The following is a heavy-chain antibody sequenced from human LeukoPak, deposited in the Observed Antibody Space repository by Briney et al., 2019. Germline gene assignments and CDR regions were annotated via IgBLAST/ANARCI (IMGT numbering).Heavy chain of an antibody. CDR1: GGTFSSYS. Sequence: SVKVSCKASGGTFSSYSISWVRQAPGQGLEWMGGIIPIFDTADYAQKFQGRVTITADESTSTAYMELSSLRSEDTAVFYCARIITGAIWGYYYGMDVWGQGTTVTVSS. D-gene: IGHD7-27*01. CDR3: ARIITGAIWGYYYGMDV. J-gene: IGHJ6*02. V-gene: IGHV1-69*13. CDR2: IIPIFDTA.